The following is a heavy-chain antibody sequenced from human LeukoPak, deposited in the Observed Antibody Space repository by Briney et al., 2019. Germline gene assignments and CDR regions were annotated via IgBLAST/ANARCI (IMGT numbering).Heavy chain of an antibody. V-gene: IGHV3-30-3*01. D-gene: IGHD3-3*01. CDR2: ISYDGSNK. Sequence: PGGSLRLSCAASGFTFSSYAMHWVRQAPGKGLEWVAVISYDGSNKHYADSVKGRFTISRDNSKNTLYLQMNSLRAEDTAVYYCASAILYDFWSGYYPFRLPPDYYYGMDVWGQGTTVTVSS. J-gene: IGHJ6*02. CDR1: GFTFSSYA. CDR3: ASAILYDFWSGYYPFRLPPDYYYGMDV.